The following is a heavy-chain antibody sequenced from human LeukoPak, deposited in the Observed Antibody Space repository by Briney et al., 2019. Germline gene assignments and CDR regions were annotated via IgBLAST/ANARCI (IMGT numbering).Heavy chain of an antibody. CDR3: VAGLFRVKVVRGPTTFDY. V-gene: IGHV4-59*12. J-gene: IGHJ4*02. Sequence: PSETLSLTCSVSGGAISRYYWSWIRQPPGKGLEWIGYIYYSGSTNYNPSLQSRVTMSIDTSKKFFSLNLKSVTAADTAMYYCVAGLFRVKVVRGPTTFDYWGQGILVTVSS. D-gene: IGHD3-10*01. CDR2: IYYSGST. CDR1: GGAISRYY.